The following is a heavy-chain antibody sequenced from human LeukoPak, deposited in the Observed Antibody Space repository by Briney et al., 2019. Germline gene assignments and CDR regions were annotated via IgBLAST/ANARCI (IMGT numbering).Heavy chain of an antibody. V-gene: IGHV3-23*01. CDR1: GFTFSSYA. D-gene: IGHD4-23*01. CDR3: AKDAGLTTVVYGRSYWYFDL. J-gene: IGHJ2*01. CDR2: ISGSGGST. Sequence: PGGSLRLSCAASGFTFSSYAMGWVRQAPGKGLEWVSAISGSGGSTYYADSVKGRLTISRDNSKNTLYLQMNSLRAEDTAVYYCAKDAGLTTVVYGRSYWYFDLWGRGTLVTVSS.